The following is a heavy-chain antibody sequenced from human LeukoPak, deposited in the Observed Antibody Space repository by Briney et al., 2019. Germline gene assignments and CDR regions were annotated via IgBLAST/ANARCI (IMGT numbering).Heavy chain of an antibody. Sequence: GASVKVSCKASGYTFTSYDINWVRQAIGQGLEWMGWMNPNSGNTGYAQKFQGRVTMTGNTSISTAYMALSSLRSEDTAVYYCASKKMTSVAGTSAAFDIWGQGTMVTVSS. CDR3: ASKKMTSVAGTSAAFDI. V-gene: IGHV1-8*01. CDR1: GYTFTSYD. D-gene: IGHD6-19*01. CDR2: MNPNSGNT. J-gene: IGHJ3*02.